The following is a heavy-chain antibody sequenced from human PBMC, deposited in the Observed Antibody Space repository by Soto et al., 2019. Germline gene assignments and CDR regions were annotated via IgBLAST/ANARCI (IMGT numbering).Heavy chain of an antibody. D-gene: IGHD6-6*01. CDR2: INPSGGST. CDR3: ASLSSAAPNYYYFGMDV. CDR1: GYTFTGYY. J-gene: IGHJ6*02. Sequence: APVEVPWKASGYTFTGYYMHSVRQAPRQGLEWMGVINPSGGSTSYAQKFQGRVTMTRDTSTSTVYMELSSLRSEDTAVYYCASLSSAAPNYYYFGMDVWGQGTTVTVSS. V-gene: IGHV1-46*01.